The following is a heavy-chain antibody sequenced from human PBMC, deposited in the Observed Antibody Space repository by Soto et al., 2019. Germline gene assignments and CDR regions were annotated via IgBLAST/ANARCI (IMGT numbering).Heavy chain of an antibody. D-gene: IGHD1-1*01. V-gene: IGHV3-11*06. CDR2: ISSSSGYT. CDR3: ARVGYNSLYGMDV. CDR1: GFTFRDYY. J-gene: IGHJ6*02. Sequence: QVQLVESGGGLVKPGGSLRLSCAASGFTFRDYYMSWIRQAPGKGLEWVSYISSSSGYTNYAESVWGRFTISTDDATNSLYLQMNSLRAEDTAVYYCARVGYNSLYGMDVWGQGTTVTVSS.